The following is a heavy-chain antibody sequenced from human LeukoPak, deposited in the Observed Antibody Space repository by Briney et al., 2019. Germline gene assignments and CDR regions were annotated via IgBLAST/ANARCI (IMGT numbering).Heavy chain of an antibody. CDR1: GFTFSSYA. CDR2: ISYDGSNK. CDR3: AKERRDGYPDLDY. D-gene: IGHD6-25*01. Sequence: GGSLRLSCAASGFTFSSYAIHWVRQAPGKGLEWVAVISYDGSNKYYADSVKGRFTISRDNSKNTVYLQMNSLRAEDTAVYYCAKERRDGYPDLDYWGQGTLVTVSS. V-gene: IGHV3-30-3*01. J-gene: IGHJ4*02.